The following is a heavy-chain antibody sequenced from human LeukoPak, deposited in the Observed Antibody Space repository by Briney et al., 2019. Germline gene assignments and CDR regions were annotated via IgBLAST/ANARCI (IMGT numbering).Heavy chain of an antibody. CDR2: IKQDGSEK. Sequence: GGSLRLSCAASGFTFSSYSMNWVRQAPGKGLEWVANIKQDGSEKYYVDSVKGRFTISRDNAKNSLYLQMDSRRAEDTAVYYCGTAGTGHSYGPLYYFDYWGQGTLVTVSS. J-gene: IGHJ4*02. V-gene: IGHV3-7*01. D-gene: IGHD5-18*01. CDR3: GTAGTGHSYGPLYYFDY. CDR1: GFTFSSYS.